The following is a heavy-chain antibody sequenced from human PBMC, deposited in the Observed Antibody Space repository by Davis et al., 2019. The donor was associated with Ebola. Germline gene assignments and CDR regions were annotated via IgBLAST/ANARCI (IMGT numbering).Heavy chain of an antibody. J-gene: IGHJ6*02. V-gene: IGHV1-8*01. CDR3: ARVCSGGSCYYYYGMDV. D-gene: IGHD2-15*01. CDR2: MNPNSGNT. Sequence: ASVKVSCKASGYTFTSYDINWVRQATGQGLEWMGWMNPNSGNTGYAQKFQGRVTMTRDTSTSTVYMELSSLRSEDTAVYYCARVCSGGSCYYYYGMDVWGQGTTVTVSS. CDR1: GYTFTSYD.